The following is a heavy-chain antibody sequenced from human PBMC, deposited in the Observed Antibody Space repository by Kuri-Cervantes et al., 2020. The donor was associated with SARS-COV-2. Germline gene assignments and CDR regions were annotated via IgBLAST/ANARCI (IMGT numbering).Heavy chain of an antibody. V-gene: IGHV3-21*04. D-gene: IGHD6-25*01. CDR3: AKGGGLAAAHHFDY. J-gene: IGHJ4*02. CDR2: ISSSISYI. CDR1: GFPFTIYA. Sequence: ETLSLTCVASGFPFTIYAIRWVRQAPGKGVEWVSSISSSISYIYYAVSVKGRFTISRDNAKNSLYLQMNSLRAENTAVYYCAKGGGLAAAHHFDYWGQETLVTVSS.